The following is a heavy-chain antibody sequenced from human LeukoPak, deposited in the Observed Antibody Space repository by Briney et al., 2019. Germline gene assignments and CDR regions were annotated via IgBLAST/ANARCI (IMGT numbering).Heavy chain of an antibody. CDR2: IYYSGST. CDR1: GGSNSSFY. Sequence: SETLSLTCTVSGGSNSSFYWSWIRQPPGKGLEWIGYIYYSGSTNYNPSLKSRVTISVDTSKNQFSLNLSSVTAADTAVYYCARSYSYYYYYYGMDVWGQGTTVTVSS. J-gene: IGHJ6*02. V-gene: IGHV4-59*08. D-gene: IGHD4-11*01. CDR3: ARSYSYYYYYYGMDV.